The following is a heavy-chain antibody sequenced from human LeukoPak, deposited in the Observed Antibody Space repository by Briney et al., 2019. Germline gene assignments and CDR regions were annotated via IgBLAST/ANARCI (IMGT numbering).Heavy chain of an antibody. Sequence: GGSLRLSCAPSGFTVSSNYTSGVRQAPGRGLEWGSIIYGGGKTYYADSVKGRFTISRDNSKNTLYLQMNSLRGEDTAVYYCARESSGRPPVRYWGQGTLVTVSS. D-gene: IGHD3-22*01. V-gene: IGHV3-53*01. CDR3: ARESSGRPPVRY. CDR2: IYGGGKT. J-gene: IGHJ4*02. CDR1: GFTVSSNY.